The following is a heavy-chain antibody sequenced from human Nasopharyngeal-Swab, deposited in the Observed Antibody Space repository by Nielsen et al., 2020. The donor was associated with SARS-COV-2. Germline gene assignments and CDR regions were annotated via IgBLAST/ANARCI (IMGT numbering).Heavy chain of an antibody. V-gene: IGHV5-10-1*01. J-gene: IGHJ6*02. CDR2: IDPSDSYT. CDR3: ASTQAQDYYYGMDV. D-gene: IGHD5/OR15-5a*01. Sequence: PREGLEWMGRIDPSDSYTNYSPSFQGHVTISADKSISTAYLQWSSLKASDTAMYYCASTQAQDYYYGMDVWGQGTTVTVSS.